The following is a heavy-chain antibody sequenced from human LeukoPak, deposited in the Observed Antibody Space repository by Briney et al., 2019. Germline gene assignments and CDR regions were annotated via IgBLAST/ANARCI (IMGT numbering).Heavy chain of an antibody. CDR2: VSGSGGST. J-gene: IGHJ4*02. Sequence: GGSLRLSCAASGFSFSNYAMNWVRQAPGKGLEWVSGVSGSGGSTKYADSVKGRFTISRDNSKNTLYLQMSSLRVEDTAVYYCAKALASAPVDCWGQGTLVTVSS. D-gene: IGHD2-15*01. CDR3: AKALASAPVDC. V-gene: IGHV3-23*01. CDR1: GFSFSNYA.